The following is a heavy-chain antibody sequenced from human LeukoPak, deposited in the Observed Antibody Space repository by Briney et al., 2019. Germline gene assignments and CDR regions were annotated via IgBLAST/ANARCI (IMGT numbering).Heavy chain of an antibody. CDR3: ARVLNYYYYMDV. V-gene: IGHV4-59*01. CDR1: GGSISSYY. Sequence: SETLSLTCTVSGGSISSYYWSWIRQPPGKGLEWIGHIYYSGSTNYNPSLKSRVTISVDTSKNQFSLKLSSVTAADTAVYYCARVLNYYYYMDVWGKGTTVTVSS. CDR2: IYYSGST. J-gene: IGHJ6*03.